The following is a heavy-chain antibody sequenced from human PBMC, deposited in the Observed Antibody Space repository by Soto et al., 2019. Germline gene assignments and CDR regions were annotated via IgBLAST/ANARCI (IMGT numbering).Heavy chain of an antibody. CDR1: GFTFDDYA. J-gene: IGHJ4*02. V-gene: IGHV3-9*01. D-gene: IGHD6-13*01. CDR2: ISWNSGSI. Sequence: EVQLVESGGGLVQPGRSLRLSCAASGFTFDDYAMYWVRQAPGKGLEWVSGISWNSGSIGYADSVKGRFTISRDNAKNSLYLQMNSLRAEDTALYYCAKGRYSSIRGDYFDYWGQGTLVTVSS. CDR3: AKGRYSSIRGDYFDY.